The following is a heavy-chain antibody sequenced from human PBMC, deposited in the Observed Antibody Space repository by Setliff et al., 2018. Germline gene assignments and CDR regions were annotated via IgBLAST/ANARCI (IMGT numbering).Heavy chain of an antibody. Sequence: ASVKVSCKASGYTFTNYGLSWVRQTPGQGLEWMGWISAYNGNTNYAQKFQGRVTITTDESTSTAYMELSSLRSEDTAVYYCNYNFWSGYYLDYWGQGTLVTVSS. CDR1: GYTFTNYG. CDR2: ISAYNGNT. CDR3: NYNFWSGYYLDY. V-gene: IGHV1-18*01. J-gene: IGHJ4*02. D-gene: IGHD3-3*01.